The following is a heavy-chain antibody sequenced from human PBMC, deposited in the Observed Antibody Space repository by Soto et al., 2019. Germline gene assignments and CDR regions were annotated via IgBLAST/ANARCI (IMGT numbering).Heavy chain of an antibody. Sequence: PGESLKISCKGSGYSFTSYLIGWVRQMPGKGLKWMGIIYPGDSDTRYSPSFQGQVTISADKSISTAYLQWSSLKASDTAMYYCARRNAPFGGSYRSRYYYMDVWGKGTTVTVSS. V-gene: IGHV5-51*01. CDR1: GYSFTSYL. D-gene: IGHD3-16*02. CDR2: IYPGDSDT. J-gene: IGHJ6*03. CDR3: ARRNAPFGGSYRSRYYYMDV.